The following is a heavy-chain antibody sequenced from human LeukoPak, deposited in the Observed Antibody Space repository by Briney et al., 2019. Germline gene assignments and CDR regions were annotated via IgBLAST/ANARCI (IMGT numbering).Heavy chain of an antibody. J-gene: IGHJ6*03. CDR2: IYSGGST. D-gene: IGHD3-10*01. V-gene: IGHV3-66*01. CDR3: ARGVRGVFYYYYMDV. CDR1: GFTVSSNY. Sequence: GGSLRLSCAASGFTVSSNYMSWVRQAPGKGLEWVSVIYSGGSTYYADSVKGRFTISRDNSKNTLYLQMNSLRAEDTAVYYCARGVRGVFYYYYMDVWGKGTTVTISS.